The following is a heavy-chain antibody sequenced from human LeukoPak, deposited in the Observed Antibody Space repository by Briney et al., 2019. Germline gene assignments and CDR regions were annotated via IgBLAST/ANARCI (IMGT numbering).Heavy chain of an antibody. CDR1: GGSISSSSYY. Sequence: KPSETLSLTCTVSGGSISSSSYYWGWIRQPPGKGLEWVGSIYYSGSTYYNPSLKSRVTISVDTSKNQFPLKLSSVTAADTAVYYCARAYDSSGYYVFDYWGQGTLVTVSS. D-gene: IGHD3-22*01. J-gene: IGHJ4*02. CDR2: IYYSGST. V-gene: IGHV4-39*06. CDR3: ARAYDSSGYYVFDY.